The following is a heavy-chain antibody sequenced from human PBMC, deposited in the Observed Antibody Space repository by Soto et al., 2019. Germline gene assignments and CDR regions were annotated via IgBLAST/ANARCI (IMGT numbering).Heavy chain of an antibody. J-gene: IGHJ4*02. CDR1: GFTFSSYA. D-gene: IGHD3-22*01. Sequence: EVQLLESGGGLVQPGGSLRLSCAASGFTFSSYAMSWVRQAPGKGLEWVSAISGSGGSTYYADSVKGRFTISRDNSKNTLYLQMNSLRAEDTGVYYCAKAPTYYYASSGYATGYWGQGTLVTGSS. V-gene: IGHV3-23*01. CDR2: ISGSGGST. CDR3: AKAPTYYYASSGYATGY.